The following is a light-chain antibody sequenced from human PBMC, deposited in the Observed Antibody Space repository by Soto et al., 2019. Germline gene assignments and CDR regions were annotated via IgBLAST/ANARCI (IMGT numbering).Light chain of an antibody. J-gene: IGKJ1*01. CDR1: QSVSSN. V-gene: IGKV3-15*01. Sequence: EIVMTQSQATLSVWRPEGSSLXIKASQSVSSNLAWYQQKPGQAPRLLIYGASTRATGIPARFSGSGSGTEFTLTISSLQSEDFAVYYCQQYNNWPPTFGQGTKVDNK. CDR3: QQYNNWPPT. CDR2: GAS.